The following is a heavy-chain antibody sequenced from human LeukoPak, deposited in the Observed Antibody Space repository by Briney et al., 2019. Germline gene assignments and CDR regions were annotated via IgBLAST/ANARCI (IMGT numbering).Heavy chain of an antibody. CDR1: GFTFSSYG. CDR2: ISYDGSNK. J-gene: IGHJ4*02. V-gene: IGHV3-30*18. D-gene: IGHD6-19*01. Sequence: GGSLRLSCAASGFTFSSYGMHWVRQAPGKGLEWVAVISYDGSNKYYADSVKGRFTISRDNSKNTLYLQMNSLRAEDTAVYYCAKDRRNVRVAGTFDYWGQGTLVTVSS. CDR3: AKDRRNVRVAGTFDY.